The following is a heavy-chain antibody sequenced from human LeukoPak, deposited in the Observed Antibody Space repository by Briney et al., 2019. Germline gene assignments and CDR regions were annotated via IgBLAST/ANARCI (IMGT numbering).Heavy chain of an antibody. CDR2: ICSSGSTK. CDR3: ARSVGASIYYYYYMDV. D-gene: IGHD3-16*01. CDR1: GFTFSDYY. Sequence: GGSLRLSCAASGFTFSDYYMRWIRQAPGKGLEWVSYICSSGSTKYYADSVKGRFPISRDNAKISLYLQMNSLRAEDTAVDYCARSVGASIYYYYYMDVWGKGTTVTVSS. V-gene: IGHV3-11*01. J-gene: IGHJ6*03.